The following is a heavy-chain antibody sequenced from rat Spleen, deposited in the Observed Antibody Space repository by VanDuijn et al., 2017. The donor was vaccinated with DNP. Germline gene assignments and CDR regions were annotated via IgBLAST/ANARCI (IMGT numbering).Heavy chain of an antibody. CDR3: TRRGPTTGLNWFVY. D-gene: IGHD2-1*01. J-gene: IGHJ3*01. CDR1: GFTFSDYN. CDR2: ISPNGANT. Sequence: EVRLVESGGGLVQPGKSMKLSCVVSGFTFSDYNMAWVRQAPKKGLEWVASISPNGANTYYRDSVKGRFTISRNSANTSLWLQMDSLRSEDTATYYCTRRGPTTGLNWFVYWGQGTLVTVSS. V-gene: IGHV5-25*01.